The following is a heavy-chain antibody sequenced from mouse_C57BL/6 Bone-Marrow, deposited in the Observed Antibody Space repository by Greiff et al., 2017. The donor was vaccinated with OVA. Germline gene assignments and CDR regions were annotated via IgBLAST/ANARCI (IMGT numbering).Heavy chain of an antibody. CDR1: GYTFTDYY. V-gene: IGHV1-19*01. Sequence: VQLKESGPVLVKPGASVKMSCKASGYTFTDYYMNWVKQSHGKSLEWIGVINPYNGGTSYNQKFKGKATLTVDKSSSTAYMELNSLTSEDSAVYYCARWGLRRGYWGQGTTLTVSS. D-gene: IGHD2-4*01. J-gene: IGHJ2*01. CDR2: INPYNGGT. CDR3: ARWGLRRGY.